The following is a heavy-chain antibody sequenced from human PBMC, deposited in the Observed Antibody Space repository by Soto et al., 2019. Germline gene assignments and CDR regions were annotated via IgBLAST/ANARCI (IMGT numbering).Heavy chain of an antibody. CDR1: GDSVSSNSAA. J-gene: IGHJ6*02. D-gene: IGHD2-21*01. CDR2: TYYRSKWYN. Sequence: SQTLSLTCAISGDSVSSNSAAWNWIRQSPSRGLEWLGRTYYRSKWYNDYAPSVKSRITIYPDTSKNQFSLHLNSVTPEDTAVYYCARAGDYDSTGHYYYYAMDVWGQGTTVTASS. V-gene: IGHV6-1*01. CDR3: ARAGDYDSTGHYYYYAMDV.